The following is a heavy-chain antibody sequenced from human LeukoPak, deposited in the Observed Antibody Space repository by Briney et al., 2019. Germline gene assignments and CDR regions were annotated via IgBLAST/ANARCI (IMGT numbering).Heavy chain of an antibody. CDR1: GGSISSYY. CDR2: IYTSGNT. D-gene: IGHD2-15*01. V-gene: IGHV4-4*07. CDR3: ARVLGYCSGGSCYYDY. J-gene: IGHJ4*02. Sequence: PSETLSLTCTVYGGSISSYYWSWIRQPAGKGLEWIGRIYTSGNTNSNTSLKSRVTMSVDTSKRQFSLKLSSVTAPDTAVYYCARVLGYCSGGSCYYDYWGQGTLVTVSS.